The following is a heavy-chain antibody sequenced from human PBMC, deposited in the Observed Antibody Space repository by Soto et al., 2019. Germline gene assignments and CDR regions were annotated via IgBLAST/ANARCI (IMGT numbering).Heavy chain of an antibody. CDR1: GYTFTSYA. J-gene: IGHJ4*02. D-gene: IGHD3-3*01. Sequence: GASVKVSCKASGYTFTSYAMHWVRQAPGQRLEWMGWINAGNGNTKYSQKFQGRVTITRDTSASTAYMELSSLRSEDTAVYYCARAFVTIFGVVTLAFDYWGQGTLVTVSS. V-gene: IGHV1-3*01. CDR2: INAGNGNT. CDR3: ARAFVTIFGVVTLAFDY.